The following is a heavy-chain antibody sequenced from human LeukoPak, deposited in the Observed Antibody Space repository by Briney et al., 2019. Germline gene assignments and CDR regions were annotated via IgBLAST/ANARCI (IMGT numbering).Heavy chain of an antibody. CDR2: IYYSGSN. CDR3: ARGVDYTNPLIDYYYYMDV. D-gene: IGHD4-11*01. V-gene: IGHV4-59*01. J-gene: IGHJ6*03. Sequence: SETLSLTCTVSGGSISSYYWSWIRQPPGKGLEWIGYIYYSGSNNYNPSLKSRVTISVDTSKNQFSLKLSSVTAADTAVYYCARGVDYTNPLIDYYYYMDVWGKGTTVTASS. CDR1: GGSISSYY.